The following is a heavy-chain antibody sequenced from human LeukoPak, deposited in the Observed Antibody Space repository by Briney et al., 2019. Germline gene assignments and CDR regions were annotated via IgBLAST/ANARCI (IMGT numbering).Heavy chain of an antibody. CDR1: GFTASSKY. CDR3: ARVGSTLPFDY. CDR2: IHSGGST. D-gene: IGHD1-26*01. Sequence: PGGSLRLSCAASGFTASSKYMSWVRQAPGKGLEWVSLIHSGGSTHYADSVKGRFTISRDNSKNTLYLQMNSLRTDDTAVYYCARVGSTLPFDYWGQGTLVTVSS. V-gene: IGHV3-53*01. J-gene: IGHJ4*02.